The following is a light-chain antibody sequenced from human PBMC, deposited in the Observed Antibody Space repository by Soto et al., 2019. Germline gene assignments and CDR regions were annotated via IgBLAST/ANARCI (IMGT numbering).Light chain of an antibody. Sequence: EIVLTQSPVTLSLSPGERATLSCRASQSVSSSYLAWYQQKPGQAPRLLIYDATTRATGIPARFSGSGSGTDFTLTISRLEPEDFAVYYCQQYGSSPPWTFGQGTKVDIK. V-gene: IGKV3-20*01. J-gene: IGKJ1*01. CDR1: QSVSSSY. CDR3: QQYGSSPPWT. CDR2: DAT.